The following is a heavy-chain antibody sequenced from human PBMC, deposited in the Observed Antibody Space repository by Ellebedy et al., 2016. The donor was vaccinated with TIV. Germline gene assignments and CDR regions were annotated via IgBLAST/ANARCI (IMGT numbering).Heavy chain of an antibody. Sequence: SETLSLXXTVSGGSISSYYWSWIRQPAGKGLEWIGRIYTSGSTNYNPSLKSRVTMSVDTSKNQFSLKLSSVTAADTAVYYCARAGSWSAHFDYWGQGTLVTVSS. CDR1: GGSISSYY. J-gene: IGHJ4*02. V-gene: IGHV4-4*07. CDR3: ARAGSWSAHFDY. CDR2: IYTSGST. D-gene: IGHD6-13*01.